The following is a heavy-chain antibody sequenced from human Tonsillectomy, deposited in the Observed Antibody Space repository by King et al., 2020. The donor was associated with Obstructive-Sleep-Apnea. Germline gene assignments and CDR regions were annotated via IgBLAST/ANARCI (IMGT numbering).Heavy chain of an antibody. CDR2: ISYDGSNT. D-gene: IGHD1-14*01. CDR1: GFTFSNFA. J-gene: IGHJ3*02. Sequence: VQLVESGGGVVQPGRSLRHSCAASGFTFSNFAIHWVRQAPGKGLEWVAFISYDGSNTYYADSVKGRFTISRDNSKNTLYLQMYSLRAEDTAVYYCARDSNNAFDIWGQGTMVTVSS. V-gene: IGHV3-30*04. CDR3: ARDSNNAFDI.